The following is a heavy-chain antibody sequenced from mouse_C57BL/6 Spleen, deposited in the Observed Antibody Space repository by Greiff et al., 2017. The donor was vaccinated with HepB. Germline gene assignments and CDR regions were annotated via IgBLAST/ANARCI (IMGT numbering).Heavy chain of an antibody. CDR2: IYPGDGDT. V-gene: IGHV1-82*01. D-gene: IGHD2-4*01. J-gene: IGHJ2*01. Sequence: VQLQQSGPELVKPGASVKISCKASGYAFSSSWMNWVKQRPGKGLEWIGRIYPGDGDTNYNGKFKGKATLTADKSSSTAYMQLSSLTSEDSAVYFCARADYSFDYWGQGTTLTVSS. CDR3: ARADYSFDY. CDR1: GYAFSSSW.